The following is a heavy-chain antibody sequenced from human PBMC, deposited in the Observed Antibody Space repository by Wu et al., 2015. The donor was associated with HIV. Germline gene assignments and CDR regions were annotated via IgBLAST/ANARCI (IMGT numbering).Heavy chain of an antibody. J-gene: IGHJ5*02. CDR1: GYTFTGYY. D-gene: IGHD1-26*01. CDR3: ARPMGAPMGPNWFDP. Sequence: QVQLVQSGAEVKKPGASVKVSCKASGYTFTGYYIHWVRQAPGQGLEWMGWINPNSGGTNYAQKFQGRVTMTRDTSISTAYMELSRLRSDDTAVYYCARPMGAPMGPNWFDPWGQGTLVTVSS. V-gene: IGHV1-2*02. CDR2: INPNSGGT.